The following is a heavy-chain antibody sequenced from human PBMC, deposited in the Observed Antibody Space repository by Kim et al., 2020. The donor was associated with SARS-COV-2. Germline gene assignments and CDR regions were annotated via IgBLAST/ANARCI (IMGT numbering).Heavy chain of an antibody. CDR1: GGSISSSSYY. V-gene: IGHV4-39*01. Sequence: SETLSLTCTVSGGSISSSSYYWGWIRQPPGKGLEWIGSIYYSGSTYYNPSLKSRVTISVDTSKNQFSLKLSSVTAADTAVYYCARHPSLQVDTAKAVVTAMELRLDAFDIWGQGTMVTVSS. CDR3: ARHPSLQVDTAKAVVTAMELRLDAFDI. J-gene: IGHJ3*02. D-gene: IGHD2-21*02. CDR2: IYYSGST.